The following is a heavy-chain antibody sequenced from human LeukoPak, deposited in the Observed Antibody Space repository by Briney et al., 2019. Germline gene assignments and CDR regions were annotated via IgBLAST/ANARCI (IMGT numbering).Heavy chain of an antibody. D-gene: IGHD5/OR15-5a*01. Sequence: PGGSLRLSCAASGFTFSSYAMHWVRQAPGKGLEWVAVISYDGSNKYYADSVKGRFTISRDNSKNTLYLHMNSLRAEDTAVYYCAKPKKSVYDSGDYYYYGMDVWGQGTTVTVSS. V-gene: IGHV3-30*04. CDR1: GFTFSSYA. CDR3: AKPKKSVYDSGDYYYYGMDV. J-gene: IGHJ6*02. CDR2: ISYDGSNK.